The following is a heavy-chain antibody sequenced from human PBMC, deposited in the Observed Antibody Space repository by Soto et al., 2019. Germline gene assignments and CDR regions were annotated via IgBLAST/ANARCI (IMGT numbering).Heavy chain of an antibody. D-gene: IGHD6-19*01. CDR1: GVTFNKYI. CDR2: IIPILDAA. CDR3: ARGASSGWQNYYYGMDV. J-gene: IGHJ6*02. V-gene: IGHV1-69*08. Sequence: SVKVSCKASGVTFNKYIIAWVRQAPGQGLEWMGRIIPILDAANYAQNFQGRVTITADKSTTTVYMELSRLRSDDTAVYYCARGASSGWQNYYYGMDVWGQGTTVTVSS.